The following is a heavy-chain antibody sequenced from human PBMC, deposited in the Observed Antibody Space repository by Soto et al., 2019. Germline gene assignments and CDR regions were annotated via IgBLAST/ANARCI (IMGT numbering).Heavy chain of an antibody. V-gene: IGHV3-74*01. Sequence: EVQLVESGGGLVEPGESLRLSCAASGFTFSSYWMHWVRQATGKGLVWVSRINSDGSSTSYAGSVKGRFTISRDNAKDTLYVQMNTLRAQDTAVYSWGRTRLVVAAATGQDYWGQGTVVSVSS. D-gene: IGHD2-15*01. J-gene: IGHJ4*02. CDR2: INSDGSST. CDR1: GFTFSSYW. CDR3: GRTRLVVAAATGQDY.